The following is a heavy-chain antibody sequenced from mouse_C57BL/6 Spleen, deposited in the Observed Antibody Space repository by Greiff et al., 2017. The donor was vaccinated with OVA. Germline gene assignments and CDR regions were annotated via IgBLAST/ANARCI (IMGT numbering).Heavy chain of an antibody. CDR1: GFTFSSYA. CDR2: ISDGGSYT. J-gene: IGHJ4*01. V-gene: IGHV5-4*01. CDR3: ARDPDYYGRYAMDY. Sequence: EVKLMESGGGLVKPGGSLTLSCAASGFTFSSYAMSWVRQTPEKRLEWVATISDGGSYTYYPDNVKGRFTISRDNAKNNLYLQMSHLKSEDTAMYYCARDPDYYGRYAMDYWGQGTSVTVSS. D-gene: IGHD1-1*01.